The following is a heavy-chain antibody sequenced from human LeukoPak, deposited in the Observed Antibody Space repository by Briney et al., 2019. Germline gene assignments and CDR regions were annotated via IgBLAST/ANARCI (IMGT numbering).Heavy chain of an antibody. Sequence: YISSSSTTIYYADSVKGRFTIPRDNAKNSLYLQMNNLRTEDTAVYHCAAFIATKLDNWGQGILVTVSS. V-gene: IGHV3-48*01. CDR3: AAFIATKLDN. CDR2: ISSSSTTI. J-gene: IGHJ4*02. D-gene: IGHD2-15*01.